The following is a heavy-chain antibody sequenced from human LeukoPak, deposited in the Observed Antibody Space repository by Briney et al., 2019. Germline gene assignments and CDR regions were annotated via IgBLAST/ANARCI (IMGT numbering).Heavy chain of an antibody. J-gene: IGHJ4*01. V-gene: IGHV1-2*02. CDR2: INPNSGGT. CDR3: ARELGYCSSTSCYYYFDY. Sequence: GAAVKESCMASGYTFTGYYMHWVRQAPGQGLEWMGWINPNSGGTNYAQKFQGRVTMTRDTSISTAYMELSRLRSDDTAAYYCARELGYCSSTSCYYYFDYWGKGNLVTVAS. CDR1: GYTFTGYY. D-gene: IGHD2-2*01.